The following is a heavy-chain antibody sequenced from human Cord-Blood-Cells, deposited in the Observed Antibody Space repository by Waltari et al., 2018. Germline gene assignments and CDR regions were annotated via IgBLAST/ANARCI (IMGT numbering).Heavy chain of an antibody. V-gene: IGHV3-7*01. CDR2: IKQDGSEK. J-gene: IGHJ4*02. CDR1: GFTFSSYG. D-gene: IGHD4-17*01. CDR3: AREGYGDYYFDY. Sequence: EVQLVESGGGLVQPGGSLRLSCAASGFTFSSYGMSWVRQAPGKGVEWVANIKQDGSEKYYVDSVKGRFTISRDNAKNSLYLQMNSLRAEDTAVYYCAREGYGDYYFDYWGQGTLVTVSS.